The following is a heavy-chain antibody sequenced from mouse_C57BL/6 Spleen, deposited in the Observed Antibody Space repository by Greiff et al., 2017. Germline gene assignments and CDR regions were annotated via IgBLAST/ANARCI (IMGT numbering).Heavy chain of an antibody. CDR2: IWSGGST. CDR3: ARKRSTTDYYAMDY. J-gene: IGHJ4*01. Sequence: VQLQESGPGLVQPSQSLSITCTVSGFSLTSYGVHWVRQSPGKGLEWLGVIWSGGSTDYNAAFISRLSISKNNSKSQVFFKMNMLQADDTAIYYCARKRSTTDYYAMDYWGQGTSVTVSS. CDR1: GFSLTSYG. V-gene: IGHV2-2*01. D-gene: IGHD1-1*01.